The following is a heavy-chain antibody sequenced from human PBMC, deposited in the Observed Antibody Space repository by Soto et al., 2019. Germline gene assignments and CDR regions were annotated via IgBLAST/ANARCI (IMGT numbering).Heavy chain of an antibody. V-gene: IGHV4-34*01. D-gene: IGHD6-13*01. CDR3: ARVGYRHHFDY. J-gene: IGHJ4*02. CDR2: INHSGST. CDR1: GGSFSGYY. Sequence: SETLSLTCAVYGGSFSGYYWSWIRQPPGKGLEWIGEINHSGSTNYNPSLKSRVTISVDTSKNQFSLKLSSVTAADTAVYYCARVGYRHHFDYWGQGTLVTVSS.